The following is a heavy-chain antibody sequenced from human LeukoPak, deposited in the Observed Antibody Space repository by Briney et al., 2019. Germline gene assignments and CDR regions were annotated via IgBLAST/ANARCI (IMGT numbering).Heavy chain of an antibody. V-gene: IGHV1-2*06. D-gene: IGHD1-7*01. J-gene: IGHJ4*02. Sequence: GASVKVSCKASGYTFTGYYMHWVRQAPGQGLEWMGRINPNSGGTNYAQKFQGRVTMTRDTSISTAYMELSSLRSEDTAVYYCATISVRAGQRTTGDYWGQGTLVTVSS. CDR3: ATISVRAGQRTTGDY. CDR2: INPNSGGT. CDR1: GYTFTGYY.